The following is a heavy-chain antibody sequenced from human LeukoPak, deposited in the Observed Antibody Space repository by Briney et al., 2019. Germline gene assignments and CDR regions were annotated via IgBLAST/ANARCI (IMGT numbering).Heavy chain of an antibody. Sequence: SETLSLTCSVSGGSVSSYYWSWIRQPPGKGLEWIGYVYYTGSTNYNPSLKSRVTMFEDKSKNQFSLRLYSVTVADTAVYYCARHFAYSSSSYFDYWGQGTLVTVSS. D-gene: IGHD6-6*01. V-gene: IGHV4-59*08. J-gene: IGHJ4*02. CDR2: VYYTGST. CDR1: GGSVSSYY. CDR3: ARHFAYSSSSYFDY.